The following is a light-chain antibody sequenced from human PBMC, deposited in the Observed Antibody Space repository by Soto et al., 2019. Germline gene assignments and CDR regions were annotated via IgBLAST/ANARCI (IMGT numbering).Light chain of an antibody. CDR2: SIN. V-gene: IGLV1-44*01. CDR1: NSNIGSNP. Sequence: QSALTQPPSASGTPGQRVTISCSGSNSNIGSNPVNWYQQLPGTAPKLLIYSINQRPSGVPDRFSGSKSGTSASLAISGLQSEDEADYYCSTWDDSLNGWVFGRGTKLTVL. CDR3: STWDDSLNGWV. J-gene: IGLJ3*02.